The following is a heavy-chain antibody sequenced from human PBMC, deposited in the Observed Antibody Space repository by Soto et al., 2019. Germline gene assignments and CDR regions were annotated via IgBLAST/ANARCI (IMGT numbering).Heavy chain of an antibody. CDR2: IWYDGSNK. D-gene: IGHD5-18*01. CDR3: AREALVDTAMDTTGVDAFDI. CDR1: GFTFSSYG. V-gene: IGHV3-33*01. Sequence: QVQLVESGGGVVQPGRSLRLSCAASGFTFSSYGMHWVRQAPGKGLEWVAVIWYDGSNKYYADSVKGRFTISRDNSKNTLYLQMNSLRAEDTALYYCAREALVDTAMDTTGVDAFDIWGQGTMVTVSS. J-gene: IGHJ3*02.